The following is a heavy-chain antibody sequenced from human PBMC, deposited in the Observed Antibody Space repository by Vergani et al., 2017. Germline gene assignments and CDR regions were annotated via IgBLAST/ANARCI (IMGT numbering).Heavy chain of an antibody. CDR3: ARDGHPVVVVAATHRWFDP. Sequence: QVQLVQSGAEVKKPGASVKVSCKASGYTFTGYYMHWVRQAPGQGLEWMGWINPNSGGTNYAQKFQGRVTMTRETSISTAYMELSRLRSDDTAVYYCARDGHPVVVVAATHRWFDPWGQGTLVTVSS. D-gene: IGHD2-15*01. J-gene: IGHJ5*02. V-gene: IGHV1-2*02. CDR1: GYTFTGYY. CDR2: INPNSGGT.